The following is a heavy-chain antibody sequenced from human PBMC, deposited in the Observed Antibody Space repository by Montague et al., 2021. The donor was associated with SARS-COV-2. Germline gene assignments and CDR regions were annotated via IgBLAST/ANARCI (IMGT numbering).Heavy chain of an antibody. J-gene: IGHJ3*01. CDR3: ERDRTFRDGYLEAFEC. V-gene: IGHV4-39*02. CDR2: IYYSGST. CDR1: GGSVSSSSYY. D-gene: IGHD5-24*01. Sequence: SETLSLTCTVSGGSVSSSSYYWGWIRQPPGKGLEWIGSIYYSGSTYYNPSLKSRVTISVDTSKNQFSLKLSSVTAADTAQFYCERDRTFRDGYLEAFECWGERTIVTDSS.